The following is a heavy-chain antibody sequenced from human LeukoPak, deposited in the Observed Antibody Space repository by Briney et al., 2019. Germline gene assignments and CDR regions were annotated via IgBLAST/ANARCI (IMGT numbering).Heavy chain of an antibody. J-gene: IGHJ4*02. CDR1: GFTFSSYA. D-gene: IGHD2-8*01. CDR2: ISGSGGST. CDR3: AKEGSVCTNGICRYFDD. Sequence: GGSLRLSCAASGFTFSSYAMSWVRQAPGKGLEWVSAISGSGGSTYYADSVKGRFTISRDNSKNTLYLQMNSLRAEDTAVYYCAKEGSVCTNGICRYFDDWGQGTLVTVSS. V-gene: IGHV3-23*01.